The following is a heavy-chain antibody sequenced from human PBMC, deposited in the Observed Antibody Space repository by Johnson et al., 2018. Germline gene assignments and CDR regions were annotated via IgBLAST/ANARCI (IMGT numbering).Heavy chain of an antibody. J-gene: IGHJ3*02. Sequence: EVQLVESGGGLVQPGGSLRLSCAASGFTFSSYWMHWVRQAPGKGLVWVSRINSDGSTTSYADSVKGRFTISRDNAKNTLYLLMNSLRAEDTAVYYCARRTRESRGFDIWGKGTTVTVSS. CDR1: GFTFSSYW. CDR2: INSDGSTT. CDR3: ARRTRESRGFDI. V-gene: IGHV3-74*02. D-gene: IGHD3-10*01.